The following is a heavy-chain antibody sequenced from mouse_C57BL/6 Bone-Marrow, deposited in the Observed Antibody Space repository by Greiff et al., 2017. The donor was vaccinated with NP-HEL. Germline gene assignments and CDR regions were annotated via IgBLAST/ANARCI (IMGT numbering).Heavy chain of an antibody. CDR1: DSEVFPIAY. Sequence: VKLQESGSELRSPGSSVKLSCKDFDSEVFPIAYMSWVRQKPGHGFEWIGGILPSIGRTIYGEKFEDKATLDADTLSNTAYLELNSLTAEDSAIYYCARPGGIWYFDVWGTGTTVTVSS. V-gene: IGHV15-2*01. CDR3: ARPGGIWYFDV. J-gene: IGHJ1*03. CDR2: ILPSIGRT.